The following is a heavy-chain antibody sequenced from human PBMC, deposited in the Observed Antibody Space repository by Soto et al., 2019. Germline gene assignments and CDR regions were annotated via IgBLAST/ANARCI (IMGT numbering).Heavy chain of an antibody. V-gene: IGHV3-23*01. J-gene: IGHJ5*02. Sequence: ALRLSCAASGFTFSSYAMSWVRQAPGKGLEWVSAISGSGGSTYYADSVKGRFTISRDNSKNTLYLQMNSLRAEDTAVYYCAKDFLSGWNDYRGASFDPWGQGTLVTVSS. CDR1: GFTFSSYA. CDR3: AKDFLSGWNDYRGASFDP. CDR2: ISGSGGST. D-gene: IGHD1-1*01.